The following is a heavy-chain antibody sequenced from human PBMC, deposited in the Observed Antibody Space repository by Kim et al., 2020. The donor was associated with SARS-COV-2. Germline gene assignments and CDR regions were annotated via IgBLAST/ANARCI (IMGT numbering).Heavy chain of an antibody. Sequence: SETLSLTCTVSGGSISSGDYYWSWIRQPPGKGLEWIGYIYYSGSTYYNPSLKSRVTISVDTSKNQFSLKLSSVTAADTAVYYCARGRRGSYYYYFDYWSQGTLLTVSS. J-gene: IGHJ4*02. CDR3: ARGRRGSYYYYFDY. CDR1: GGSISSGDYY. D-gene: IGHD1-26*01. V-gene: IGHV4-30-4*01. CDR2: IYYSGST.